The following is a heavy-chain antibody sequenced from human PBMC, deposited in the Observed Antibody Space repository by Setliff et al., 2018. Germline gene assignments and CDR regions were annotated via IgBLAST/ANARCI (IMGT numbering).Heavy chain of an antibody. V-gene: IGHV4-34*01. CDR2: INNTGST. J-gene: IGHJ4*02. Sequence: SETLSLTCAVYGGSFSGYYWSWIRQPPGKGLELIGEINNTGSTNYNPSLKSRVTRSVDTSKNQFSLKQSSVTAADTAVYFCARGYYNFLSGYYTPYYFDYWGQGTLVTVSS. D-gene: IGHD3-3*01. CDR3: ARGYYNFLSGYYTPYYFDY. CDR1: GGSFSGYY.